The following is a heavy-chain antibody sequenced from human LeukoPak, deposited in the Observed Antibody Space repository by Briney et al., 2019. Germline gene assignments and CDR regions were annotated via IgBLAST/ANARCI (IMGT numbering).Heavy chain of an antibody. CDR3: ARDVVINYYYGMDV. D-gene: IGHD3-22*01. Sequence: PGGSLRLSCAASGFTFSSYAMHWVRQAPGKGLEWVAVISYDGSNKYYADSVKGRFTISRDNSKNTLYLQMNSLRAEDTAVYYCARDVVINYYYGMDVWGQGTTVTVSS. CDR1: GFTFSSYA. CDR2: ISYDGSNK. V-gene: IGHV3-30-3*01. J-gene: IGHJ6*02.